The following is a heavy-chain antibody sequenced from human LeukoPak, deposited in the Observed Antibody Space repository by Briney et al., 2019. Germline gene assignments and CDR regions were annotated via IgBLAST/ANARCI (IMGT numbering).Heavy chain of an antibody. V-gene: IGHV4-34*01. J-gene: IGHJ6*03. CDR3: ARGGFGVVMGYYYYYMDV. CDR1: GGSLSGYY. D-gene: IGHD3-3*01. CDR2: IDHSGST. Sequence: PSETLSLTCAVYGGSLSGYYWSWIRQPPGKGLEWIGEIDHSGSTNYNPSLKSRVTISVDTSMNHFSLKLNSVTAADTAVYYCARGGFGVVMGYYYYYMDVWGKGTTVTVSS.